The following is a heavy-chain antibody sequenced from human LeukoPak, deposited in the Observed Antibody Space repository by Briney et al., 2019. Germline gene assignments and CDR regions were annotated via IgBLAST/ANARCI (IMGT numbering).Heavy chain of an antibody. Sequence: SETLSLTCTVSGGSISSYYWSWIRQPPGKGLEWIGYIYYSGSTNYNPSLKSRVTISVDTSKNLFSLKLSSVTAADTAVYYCARVGANYYDSSGYPYYFDYWGQGTLVTVSS. D-gene: IGHD3-22*01. CDR2: IYYSGST. CDR1: GGSISSYY. J-gene: IGHJ4*02. CDR3: ARVGANYYDSSGYPYYFDY. V-gene: IGHV4-59*01.